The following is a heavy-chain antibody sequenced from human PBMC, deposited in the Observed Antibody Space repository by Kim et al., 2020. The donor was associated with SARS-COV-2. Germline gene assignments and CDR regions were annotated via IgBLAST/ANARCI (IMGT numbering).Heavy chain of an antibody. D-gene: IGHD6-6*01. CDR3: ARDSHVTPALFLFQLAGGMDV. CDR1: GYTFTSYY. V-gene: IGHV1-46*01. Sequence: ASVKVSCKASGYTFTSYYMHWVRQAPGQGLEWMGIINPSGGSTSYAQKFQGRVTMTRDTSTSTVYMELSSLRSEDTAVYYCARDSHVTPALFLFQLAGGMDVWGQGTTVTVSS. J-gene: IGHJ6*02. CDR2: INPSGGST.